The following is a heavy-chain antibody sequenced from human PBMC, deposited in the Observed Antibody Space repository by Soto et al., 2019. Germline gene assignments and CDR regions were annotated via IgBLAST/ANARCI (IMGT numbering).Heavy chain of an antibody. J-gene: IGHJ6*02. CDR2: IIPILGIA. V-gene: IGHV1-69*02. D-gene: IGHD2-2*01. CDR1: GGTFSSYT. CDR3: ASGYCSSTSCSYYYYGMDV. Sequence: QVQLVQSGAEVKKPGSSVKVSCKASGGTFSSYTISWVRQAPGQGLEWMGRIIPILGIANYAQKFQGRVTITADKSTSTAYMELSSLRSEDTAMYYCASGYCSSTSCSYYYYGMDVWGQGTTVTVSS.